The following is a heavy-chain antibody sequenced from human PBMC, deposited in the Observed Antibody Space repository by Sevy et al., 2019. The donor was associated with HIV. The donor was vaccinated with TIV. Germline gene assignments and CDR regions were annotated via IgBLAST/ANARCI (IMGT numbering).Heavy chain of an antibody. D-gene: IGHD3-22*01. CDR1: SGFTFSSYW. CDR3: ARGTYYYDSSGYYHDVFDV. J-gene: IGHJ3*01. V-gene: IGHV3-7*03. CDR2: IKQDGSVK. Sequence: GGSLRLSCAASSGFTFSSYWMSWVRQATGKGLEWVANIKQDGSVKHHVDSVRGRFTISRDNAKNSLYLQMNRLRVEDTAVYYCARGTYYYDSSGYYHDVFDVWGQGTMVTVSS.